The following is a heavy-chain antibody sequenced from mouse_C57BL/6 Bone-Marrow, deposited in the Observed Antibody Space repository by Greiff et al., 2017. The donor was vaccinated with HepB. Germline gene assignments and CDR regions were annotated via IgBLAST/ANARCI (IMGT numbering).Heavy chain of an antibody. J-gene: IGHJ1*03. V-gene: IGHV1-52*01. CDR1: GYTFTSYW. CDR3: ARSNYYGSSYWYFDV. D-gene: IGHD1-1*01. Sequence: QVQLQQPGAELVRPGSSVKLSCKASGYTFTSYWMLWVKQRPIQGLEWIGNIDPSDSETHYNQKFKDKATLTVDKSSSTAYMQLSSLTSEDSAVYYCARSNYYGSSYWYFDVWGTGTTVTVSS. CDR2: IDPSDSET.